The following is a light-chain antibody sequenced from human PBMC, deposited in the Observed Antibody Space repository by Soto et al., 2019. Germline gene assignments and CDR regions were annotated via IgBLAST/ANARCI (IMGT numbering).Light chain of an antibody. V-gene: IGKV1-39*01. CDR1: QRISSS. Sequence: DIQMTQSPSSLSASVGDRVTITCRASQRISSSLNWYHQKPGKAPKLLIYAASSLQSGVPSRFTGSGSGTDFTLTISSRQPEDFATYYCQQSYNTPLTFGGGTKVEIK. J-gene: IGKJ4*01. CDR3: QQSYNTPLT. CDR2: AAS.